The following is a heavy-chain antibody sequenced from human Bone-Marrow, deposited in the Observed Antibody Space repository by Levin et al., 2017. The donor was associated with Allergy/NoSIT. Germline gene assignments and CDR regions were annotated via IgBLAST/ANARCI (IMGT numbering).Heavy chain of an antibody. Sequence: GESLKISCAASGFTFSSYAMHWVRQAPGKGLEWVAVISYDGSNKYYADSVKGRFTISRDNSKNTLYLQMNSLRAEDTAVYYCARARITMVRGVINLGAALDYWGQGTLVTVSS. D-gene: IGHD3-10*01. V-gene: IGHV3-30-3*01. CDR1: GFTFSSYA. CDR2: ISYDGSNK. J-gene: IGHJ4*02. CDR3: ARARITMVRGVINLGAALDY.